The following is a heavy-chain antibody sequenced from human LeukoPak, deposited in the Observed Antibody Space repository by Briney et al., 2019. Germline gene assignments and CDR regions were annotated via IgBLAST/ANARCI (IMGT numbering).Heavy chain of an antibody. J-gene: IGHJ5*02. CDR2: INHSGST. CDR1: GVSFSGYY. V-gene: IGHV4-34*01. D-gene: IGHD2-2*01. CDR3: ARDADPANWFDR. Sequence: SETLSLTCAVYGVSFSGYYWSWIRQPPGKGLEWIGEINHSGSTNYNPSLKSRVTISVDTSKNQFSLKLSSVTAADTAVYYCARDADPANWFDRWGQGTPVTVSS.